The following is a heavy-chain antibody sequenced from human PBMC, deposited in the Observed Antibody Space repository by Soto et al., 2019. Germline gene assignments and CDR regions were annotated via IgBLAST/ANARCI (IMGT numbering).Heavy chain of an antibody. Sequence: QVQLVQSGAEVKKPGASVKVSCKASGYTFTSYYMHWVRQAPGQGLEWMGIINPSGGSTRYAQKVRGRVTMTRNTSRSTVYMELSRLRSEDTAVYNCARGDRIYWSFDLCGRGALVTVSS. V-gene: IGHV1-46*01. CDR3: ARGDRIYWSFDL. J-gene: IGHJ2*01. CDR2: INPSGGST. CDR1: GYTFTSYY.